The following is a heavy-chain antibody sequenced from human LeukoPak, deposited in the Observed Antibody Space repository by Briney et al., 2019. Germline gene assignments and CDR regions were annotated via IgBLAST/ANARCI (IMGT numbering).Heavy chain of an antibody. J-gene: IGHJ4*02. CDR2: INPNSGGT. CDR3: ARESPYCTNGVCYMGVDY. Sequence: ASVKVSCKASGYTFTGYYMHWVRQAPGHGLEWMGWINPNSGGTNYAQKFQGRVTMTRDTSISAAYMELSRLRSDDTAVYYCARESPYCTNGVCYMGVDYWGQGTLVTVSS. V-gene: IGHV1-2*02. D-gene: IGHD2-8*01. CDR1: GYTFTGYY.